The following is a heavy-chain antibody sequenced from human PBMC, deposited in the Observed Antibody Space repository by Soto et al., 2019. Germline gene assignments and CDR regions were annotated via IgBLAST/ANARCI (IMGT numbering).Heavy chain of an antibody. CDR2: IYSGGST. Sequence: GGSLRLSCAASGFTVSSNYMSWVRQAPGKGLEWVSVIYSGGSTYYADSVKGRFTISRDNSKNTLYLQMNSLRAEDTAVYYCARDNNWNPHYMDVWGKGTTVTVSS. CDR3: ARDNNWNPHYMDV. D-gene: IGHD1-20*01. J-gene: IGHJ6*03. CDR1: GFTVSSNY. V-gene: IGHV3-66*01.